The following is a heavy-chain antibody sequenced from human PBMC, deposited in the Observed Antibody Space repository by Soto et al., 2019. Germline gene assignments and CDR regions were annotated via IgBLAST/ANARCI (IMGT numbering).Heavy chain of an antibody. V-gene: IGHV3-30*18. CDR1: GFAFSTYG. CDR2: ISYDGTDK. Sequence: QVHLVESGGGVVQPGRSLTIYCVGSGFAFSTYGMHWVRQAPAKGLEWVALISYDGTDKYYADSVKGRFSISRDNSKHTLSLQMDSLRPEDTAVYYCAKDFGAWSDSWGQGTLVNVSS. D-gene: IGHD6-19*01. J-gene: IGHJ5*02. CDR3: AKDFGAWSDS.